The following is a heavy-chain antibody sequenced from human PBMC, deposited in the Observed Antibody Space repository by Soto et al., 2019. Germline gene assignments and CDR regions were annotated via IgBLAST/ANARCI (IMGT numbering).Heavy chain of an antibody. J-gene: IGHJ3*02. CDR3: ARVYNLDIVVVVAATENAFDI. CDR2: IYYSGST. Sequence: PSETLSLTCTVSGGSISSGDYYWSWIRQPPGKGLEWIGYIYYSGSTYYNPSLKSRVTISVDTPKNQFSLKLSSVTAADTAVYYCARVYNLDIVVVVAATENAFDIWGQGTMVTVSS. CDR1: GGSISSGDYY. D-gene: IGHD2-15*01. V-gene: IGHV4-30-4*01.